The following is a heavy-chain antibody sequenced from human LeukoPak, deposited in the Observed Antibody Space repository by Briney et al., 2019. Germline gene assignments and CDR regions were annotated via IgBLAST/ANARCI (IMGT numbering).Heavy chain of an antibody. CDR3: ARGRDGYSDY. D-gene: IGHD5-24*01. CDR1: GFPLSRYY. J-gene: IGHJ4*02. CDR2: IISDGRST. Sequence: SLSLSCAASGFPLSRYYIHWVRQAAGTGLVWVSRIISDGRSTNYADSVNGRFTLSRDTAKNTLYLQMNSLRAEGTAPYYCARGRDGYSDYWGQGTLVTVSS. V-gene: IGHV3-74*01.